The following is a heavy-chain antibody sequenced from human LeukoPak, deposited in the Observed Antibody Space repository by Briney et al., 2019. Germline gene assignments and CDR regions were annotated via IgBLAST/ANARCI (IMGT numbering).Heavy chain of an antibody. CDR3: ARDKWLRCLDY. V-gene: IGHV1-18*01. CDR1: GYTFTSYG. Sequence: ASVKVPCKASGYTFTSYGISWVRQAPGQGLEWMGWISAYNGNTNYAQKLQGRVTMTTDTSTSTAYMELRSLRSDDTAAYYCARDKWLRCLDYWGQGTLVTVSS. CDR2: ISAYNGNT. J-gene: IGHJ4*02. D-gene: IGHD5-12*01.